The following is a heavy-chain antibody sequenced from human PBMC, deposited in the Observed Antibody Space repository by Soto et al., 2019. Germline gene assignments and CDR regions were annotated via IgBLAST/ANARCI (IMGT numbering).Heavy chain of an antibody. Sequence: QVQLVESGGGVVQPGRSLRLSCAASGFTFSSYAMHWVRQAPGKGLEWVAVISYDGSNKYYADSVKGRFTISRDNSKNTLYLQMNSLRAEDTAVYYCARELQDNDDYGMDVWGQGTTVTVSS. CDR1: GFTFSSYA. CDR2: ISYDGSNK. CDR3: ARELQDNDDYGMDV. V-gene: IGHV3-30-3*01. J-gene: IGHJ6*02.